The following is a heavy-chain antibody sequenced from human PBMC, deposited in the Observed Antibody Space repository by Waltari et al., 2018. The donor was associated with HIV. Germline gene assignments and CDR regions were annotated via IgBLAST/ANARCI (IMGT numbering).Heavy chain of an antibody. CDR1: GFIFNDFA. D-gene: IGHD3-10*01. Sequence: QLLDSGGGLVEPGRCLRVSCAASGFIFNDFAMDWVRQAPGKGLEWVSAIRGGGETFYADSVKGRFTISRDNSKNTLYLQMNSLRADDAAVYYCVKDSGRAADVFDLWGQGTMVTVSS. V-gene: IGHV3-23*01. CDR3: VKDSGRAADVFDL. J-gene: IGHJ3*01. CDR2: IRGGGET.